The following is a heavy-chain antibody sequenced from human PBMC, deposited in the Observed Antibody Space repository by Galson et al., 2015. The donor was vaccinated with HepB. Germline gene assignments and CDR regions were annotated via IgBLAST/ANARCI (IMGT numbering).Heavy chain of an antibody. D-gene: IGHD6-13*01. Sequence: ETLSLTCAVYGGSFSGYYWNWIRQPPGKGLEWIGEISHSGSSNYNPSLRSRVTISVVTSKNHFSLKLSSVTAADTAAYYCARGETRRVAAAPPSYYYYGLDLWGQGTTVTVSS. CDR3: ARGETRRVAAAPPSYYYYGLDL. J-gene: IGHJ6*02. CDR1: GGSFSGYY. CDR2: ISHSGSS. V-gene: IGHV4-34*01.